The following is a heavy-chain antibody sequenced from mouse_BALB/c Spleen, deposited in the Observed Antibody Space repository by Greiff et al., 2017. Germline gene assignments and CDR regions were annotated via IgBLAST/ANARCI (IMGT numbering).Heavy chain of an antibody. CDR3: ARSCNYGSRLYYDAMDY. V-gene: IGHV1S41*01. Sequence: DLVKPAPSVKLSCTASGYSFTSYWINWIKQRPGQGLEWIGRIAPGSGSTYYNEMFKGKATLTVDTSSSTAYIQLSSLSSEDSAVYICARSCNYGSRLYYDAMDYWGQGTSVTVSS. CDR1: GYSFTSYW. D-gene: IGHD1-1*01. CDR2: IAPGSGST. J-gene: IGHJ4*01.